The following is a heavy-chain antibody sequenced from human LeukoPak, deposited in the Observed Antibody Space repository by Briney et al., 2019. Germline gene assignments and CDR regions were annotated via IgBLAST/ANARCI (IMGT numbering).Heavy chain of an antibody. CDR2: IYYSGST. J-gene: IGHJ6*04. Sequence: SETLSLTCTVSGGSISSYYWSWIRQPPGKGLEWIGYIYYSGSTNYNPSLKSRVTISVDTSKNQFSLKLSSVTAADTAVYYCARHGSGRREMDVWGKGTTVTISS. D-gene: IGHD3-10*01. CDR3: ARHGSGRREMDV. CDR1: GGSISSYY. V-gene: IGHV4-59*01.